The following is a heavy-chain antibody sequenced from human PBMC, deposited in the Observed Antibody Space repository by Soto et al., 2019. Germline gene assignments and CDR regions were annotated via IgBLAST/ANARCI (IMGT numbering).Heavy chain of an antibody. CDR3: ATRLVTSGAMGAYDI. CDR1: GYTFTSYG. D-gene: IGHD2-2*01. J-gene: IGHJ3*02. V-gene: IGHV1-18*01. CDR2: ISGYKGNT. Sequence: QAQLVQSGVEVKKPGASVKVSCKASGYTFTSYGISWVRQAPGQGPEWMGWISGYKGNTRYAQRLQGRVTLTTDTPTSTAYMELRSLRSADTAVYYCATRLVTSGAMGAYDIWGQGTIVTVSS.